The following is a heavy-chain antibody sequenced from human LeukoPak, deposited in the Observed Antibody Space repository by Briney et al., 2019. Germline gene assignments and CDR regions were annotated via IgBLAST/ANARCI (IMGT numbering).Heavy chain of an antibody. CDR3: ARQPYNWNYGWFDP. CDR2: IYYSGST. D-gene: IGHD1-7*01. J-gene: IGHJ5*02. Sequence: SETLSLTCTVSGGSISSYYWSWIRQPPGKGLEWIGYIYYSGSTNYNPSPKSRVTISVDSSKNQFSLKLSSVTAADTAVYYCARQPYNWNYGWFDPWGQGTLVTVSS. V-gene: IGHV4-59*08. CDR1: GGSISSYY.